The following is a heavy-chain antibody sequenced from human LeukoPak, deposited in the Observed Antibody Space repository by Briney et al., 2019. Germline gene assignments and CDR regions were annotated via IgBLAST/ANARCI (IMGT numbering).Heavy chain of an antibody. Sequence: GRSLRLSCAASGVTFSTYDMHWVRQAPGKGLEWVAVISYDGSDKFYADSVKGRFTISRDKSRNTLFLQMNSLRAEDTAVYFCAGTVRHYSDSGGQLHHWGQGTLVTVSS. D-gene: IGHD3-22*01. J-gene: IGHJ1*01. CDR2: ISYDGSDK. V-gene: IGHV3-30*01. CDR3: AGTVRHYSDSGGQLHH. CDR1: GVTFSTYD.